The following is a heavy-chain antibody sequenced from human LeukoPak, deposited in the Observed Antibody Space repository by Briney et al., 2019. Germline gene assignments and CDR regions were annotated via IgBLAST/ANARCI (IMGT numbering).Heavy chain of an antibody. D-gene: IGHD1-7*01. CDR2: ISGSGTTI. CDR1: GFTFTDYY. Sequence: GGSLRLSCVASGFTFTDYYMGWIRQAPGKGLEWLSYISGSGTTIFYADSVKGRFTISRDNAKNSVDLQMNSLRAEDTAVYYCGRDFGLVGTKRSFDLWGQGIMVTVSS. CDR3: GRDFGLVGTKRSFDL. J-gene: IGHJ3*01. V-gene: IGHV3-11*01.